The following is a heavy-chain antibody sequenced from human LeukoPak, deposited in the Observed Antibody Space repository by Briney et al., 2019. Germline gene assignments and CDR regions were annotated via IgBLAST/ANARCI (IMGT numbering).Heavy chain of an antibody. Sequence: PGGSLRLSCAASGFTVSSNYMSWVRQAPGKGLEWVSVIYSGGSTYYADSVKGRFTISRDNSKNTLYLQMNSLRAEDTAVYYCARSGRRDSNRWYYFDYWGQGTLVTVSS. J-gene: IGHJ4*02. CDR1: GFTVSSNY. CDR2: IYSGGST. D-gene: IGHD6-13*01. CDR3: ARSGRRDSNRWYYFDY. V-gene: IGHV3-66*01.